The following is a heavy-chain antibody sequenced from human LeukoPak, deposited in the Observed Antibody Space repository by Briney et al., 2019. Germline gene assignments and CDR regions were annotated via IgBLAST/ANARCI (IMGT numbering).Heavy chain of an antibody. CDR2: INPSTGGT. V-gene: IGHV1-2*02. J-gene: IGHJ4*02. Sequence: ASVKVSCRASGYTFTGYYMHWMRQAPGQGLEWMGWINPSTGGTNYAQKFQGRVTMTRDTSITTAYMELTSLRSGDTAVYYCARDPAIYYESDYYFDNWGQGTLVTVSS. CDR3: ARDPAIYYESDYYFDN. CDR1: GYTFTGYY. D-gene: IGHD3-22*01.